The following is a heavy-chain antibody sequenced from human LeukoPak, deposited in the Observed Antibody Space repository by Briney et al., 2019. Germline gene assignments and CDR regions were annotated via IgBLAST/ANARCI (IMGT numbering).Heavy chain of an antibody. CDR1: GFPFSGHS. CDR3: GRVIAGAIDY. CDR2: INLDGSER. J-gene: IGHJ4*02. D-gene: IGHD6-13*01. Sequence: GGSLSLSCAASGFPFSGHSMTWVRQAPGKGLEGVANINLDGSERFYVDFVKGRFTISRDNADNSMYLQMNSLRAEDTAVYYCGRVIAGAIDYWGQGTLVTVSS. V-gene: IGHV3-7*01.